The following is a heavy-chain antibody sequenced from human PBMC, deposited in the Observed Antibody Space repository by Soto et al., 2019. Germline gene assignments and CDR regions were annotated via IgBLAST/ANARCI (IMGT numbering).Heavy chain of an antibody. CDR2: IYYSGST. CDR3: AREGIAVAGNLRGNWFDP. D-gene: IGHD6-19*01. Sequence: SETLSLTCTVSGGSISSYYWSWIRQPPGKGLEWIGYIYYSGSTNYNPSLKSRVTISVDTSKNQFSLKLSSVTAADTAVYYCAREGIAVAGNLRGNWFDPWGQGTLVTVSS. CDR1: GGSISSYY. V-gene: IGHV4-59*01. J-gene: IGHJ5*02.